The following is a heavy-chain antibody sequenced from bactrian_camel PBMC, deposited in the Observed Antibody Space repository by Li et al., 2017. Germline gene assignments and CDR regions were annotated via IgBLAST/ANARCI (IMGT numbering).Heavy chain of an antibody. Sequence: DVQLVESGGGSVQAGGSLRLSCVASGYYYSSNCMGWFRQVPGKEREGVAAIWNGRDSPYYADSVKGRFTISRDNAKNTVYLQMNSLKSEDTALYYCTIANLQRVPSAFEYWGQGTQVTVS. CDR1: GYYYSSNC. CDR3: TIANLQRVPSAFEY. D-gene: IGHD4*01. V-gene: IGHV3S31*01. J-gene: IGHJ4*01. CDR2: IWNGRDSP.